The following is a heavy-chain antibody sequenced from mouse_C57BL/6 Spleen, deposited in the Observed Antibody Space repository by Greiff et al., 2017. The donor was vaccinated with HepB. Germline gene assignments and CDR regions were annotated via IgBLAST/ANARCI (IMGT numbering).Heavy chain of an antibody. CDR3: ARSAYYSNLGGFDY. Sequence: VHVKQSGPELVKPGASVKISCKASGYSFTGYYMNWVKQSPEKSLEWIGEINPSTGGTTYNQKFKAKATLTVDKSSSTAYMQLKSLTSEDSAVYYCARSAYYSNLGGFDYWGQGTTLTVSS. V-gene: IGHV1-42*01. D-gene: IGHD2-5*01. CDR2: INPSTGGT. CDR1: GYSFTGYY. J-gene: IGHJ2*01.